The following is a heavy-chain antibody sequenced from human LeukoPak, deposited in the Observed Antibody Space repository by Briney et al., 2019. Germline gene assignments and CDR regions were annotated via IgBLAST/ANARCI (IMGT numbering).Heavy chain of an antibody. D-gene: IGHD7-27*01. CDR1: GGSISSGDHY. V-gene: IGHV4-30-4*01. J-gene: IGHJ6*02. CDR2: IYYSGST. Sequence: KPSETLSLTCTVSGGSISSGDHYWSWIRQPPGKGLEWIGCIYYSGSTYYNPSLKSRVTISVDTSKNQFSLKLSSVTAADTAVYYCAVNWGSGYYYGMDVWGQGTTVTVSS. CDR3: AVNWGSGYYYGMDV.